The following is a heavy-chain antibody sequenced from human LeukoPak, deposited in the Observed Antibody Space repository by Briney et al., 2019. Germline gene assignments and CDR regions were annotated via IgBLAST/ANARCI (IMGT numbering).Heavy chain of an antibody. D-gene: IGHD3-22*01. CDR2: INWNGGST. CDR1: GFTFDDYG. V-gene: IGHV3-20*04. Sequence: GGSLRLTCAASGFTFDDYGMSWVRQAPGKGLEWVSGINWNGGSTVYADYVKGRFTISRDNAKNSLHLKMNSLRAEDTALYYCARVRNYYNSSGPKRGAFDIWGQGTMVTVSS. CDR3: ARVRNYYNSSGPKRGAFDI. J-gene: IGHJ3*02.